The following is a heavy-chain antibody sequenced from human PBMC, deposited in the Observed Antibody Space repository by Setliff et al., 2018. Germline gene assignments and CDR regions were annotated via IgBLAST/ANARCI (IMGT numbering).Heavy chain of an antibody. Sequence: SETLSLTCTVSGGSISSSSYYWGWVRQPPGKGLEWIGSIYYSGSTYYNPSLKSRVTISVDTSKNQFSLKLSSVTAADTAVYYCAREKGDPNYNFWSGYYLYYYYGMDVWGQGTTVTVSS. J-gene: IGHJ6*02. CDR3: AREKGDPNYNFWSGYYLYYYYGMDV. CDR2: IYYSGST. V-gene: IGHV4-39*07. CDR1: GGSISSSSYY. D-gene: IGHD3-3*01.